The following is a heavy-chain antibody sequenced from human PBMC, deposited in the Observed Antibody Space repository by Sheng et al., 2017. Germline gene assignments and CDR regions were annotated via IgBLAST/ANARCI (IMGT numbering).Heavy chain of an antibody. CDR2: ISAYNGNT. J-gene: IGHJ4*02. D-gene: IGHD2-15*01. Sequence: QVQLVQSGAEVKKPGASVKVSCKASGYTFTSYGISWVRQAPGQGLEWMGWISAYNGNTNYAQKLQGRVTMTTDTSTSTAYMELRSLRSDDTAVYYCAREGEVRVCSGGSCYFWGGFDYWGQGTLVT. CDR1: GYTFTSYG. V-gene: IGHV1-18*01. CDR3: AREGEVRVCSGGSCYFWGGFDY.